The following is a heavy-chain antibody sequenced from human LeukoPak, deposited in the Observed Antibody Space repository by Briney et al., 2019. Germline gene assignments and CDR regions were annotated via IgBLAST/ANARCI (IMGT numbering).Heavy chain of an antibody. J-gene: IGHJ4*02. V-gene: IGHV3-30-3*01. CDR1: GFTFSSYA. D-gene: IGHD3-3*01. CDR2: ISYDGSNK. Sequence: GGSLRLSCAASGFTFSSYAMHWVRQAPGKGLEWVAVISYDGSNKYYADSVKGRFTISRDNAKNMLYLQVNSLRAEDTAVYYCAREITSWSGYWEDWGQGTLVTVSS. CDR3: AREITSWSGYWED.